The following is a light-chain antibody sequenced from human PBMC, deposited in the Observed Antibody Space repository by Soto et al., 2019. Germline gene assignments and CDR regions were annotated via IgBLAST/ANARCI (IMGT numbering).Light chain of an antibody. CDR2: DAS. V-gene: IGKV1-5*01. CDR3: QQYNTYST. CDR1: QSISSW. Sequence: DIQMTQSPSTLSASVRDRVTITCRASQSISSWLAWYQQKPGKAPQALIYDASSLKSGVPSRFSGNGSGTEFTLTISSLQPDDFATYYCQQYNTYSTFGRGTKVDIK. J-gene: IGKJ1*01.